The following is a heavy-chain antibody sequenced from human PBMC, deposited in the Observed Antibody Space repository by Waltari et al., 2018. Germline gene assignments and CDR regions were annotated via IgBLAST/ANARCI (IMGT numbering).Heavy chain of an antibody. CDR1: GYTFTSYA. J-gene: IGHJ5*02. D-gene: IGHD2-2*01. V-gene: IGHV7-4-1*02. CDR2: INTNTGNP. Sequence: QVQLVQSGSELKKPGASVKVSCKASGYTFTSYAINWLRRAPGQGLELRGWINTNTGNPTYVQGFTGRFVFSLDTSVSTAYLQISSLKAEDTAVYYCVREVVPTSTIVVNWFDPWGQGTLVTVSS. CDR3: VREVVPTSTIVVNWFDP.